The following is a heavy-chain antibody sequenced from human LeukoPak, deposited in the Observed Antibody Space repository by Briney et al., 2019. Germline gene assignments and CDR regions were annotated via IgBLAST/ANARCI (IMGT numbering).Heavy chain of an antibody. D-gene: IGHD3-22*01. CDR2: ISSSGSTI. CDR1: GFTFSSYA. Sequence: GGSLRPSCAASGFTFSSYAMHWVRQAPGKGLEWVSYISSSGSTIYYADSVKGRFTISRDNSKNTLYLQMNSLRAEDTAVYYCAKSTAYATSGRFDYWGQGTLVTVSS. V-gene: IGHV3-23*01. CDR3: AKSTAYATSGRFDY. J-gene: IGHJ4*02.